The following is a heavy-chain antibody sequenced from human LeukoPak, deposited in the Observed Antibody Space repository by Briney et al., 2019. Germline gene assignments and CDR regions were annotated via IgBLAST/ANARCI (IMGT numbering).Heavy chain of an antibody. D-gene: IGHD3-16*01. CDR1: GYTFTGYY. Sequence: ASVKVSCKASGYTFTGYYMHWVRQAPGQGLEWMGWINPNSGGTNYAQKFQGRVTMTRDTSISTAYMELSRLRSDDTAVYYCARAWVGIKYNWFDPWGQGTLVTVSS. CDR3: ARAWVGIKYNWFDP. CDR2: INPNSGGT. V-gene: IGHV1-2*02. J-gene: IGHJ5*02.